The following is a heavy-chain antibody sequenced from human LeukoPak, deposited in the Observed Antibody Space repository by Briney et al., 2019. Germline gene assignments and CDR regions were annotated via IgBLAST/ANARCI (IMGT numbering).Heavy chain of an antibody. V-gene: IGHV3-7*03. D-gene: IGHD5-18*01. J-gene: IGHJ3*02. CDR3: ARERDTAMVRSGAFDI. CDR1: GFTFSSYW. CDR2: IKQDGSEK. Sequence: TGGSLRLSCAASGFTFSSYWMSWFRQAPGKGLEWVANIKQDGSEKYYVDSVKGRFTISRDNAKNSLYLQMNSLRAEDTAVYYCARERDTAMVRSGAFDIWGQGTMVTVSS.